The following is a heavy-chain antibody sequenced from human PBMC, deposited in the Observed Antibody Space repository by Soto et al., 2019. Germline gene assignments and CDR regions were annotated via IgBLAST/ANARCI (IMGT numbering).Heavy chain of an antibody. Sequence: GGSLRLSCTTSGFTFSNYGMHWVRQAPGKGLEWVAAIWYDGSKTYYADSVRGRVTISRDPPKKTVHLQMNRLRAEDTALYYCERDYCSTSSCYDYWGQGTMVTVSS. V-gene: IGHV3-33*01. CDR2: IWYDGSKT. CDR1: GFTFSNYG. CDR3: ERDYCSTSSCYDY. J-gene: IGHJ4*02. D-gene: IGHD2-2*01.